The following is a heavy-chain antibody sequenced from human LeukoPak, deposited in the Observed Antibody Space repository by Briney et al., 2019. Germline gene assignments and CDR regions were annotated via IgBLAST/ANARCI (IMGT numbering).Heavy chain of an antibody. CDR3: ARCGPFNQGANGYYFDY. CDR2: IYPGDSDT. CDR1: GYSFTSYW. V-gene: IGHV5-51*01. J-gene: IGHJ4*02. Sequence: GESLKTSCKGSGYSFTSYWIGWVRQMPGKGLEWMGIIYPGDSDTRYSPSFQGQVTISADKSISTAYLQWSSLKASDTAMYYCARCGPFNQGANGYYFDYWGQGTLVTVSS. D-gene: IGHD1-26*01.